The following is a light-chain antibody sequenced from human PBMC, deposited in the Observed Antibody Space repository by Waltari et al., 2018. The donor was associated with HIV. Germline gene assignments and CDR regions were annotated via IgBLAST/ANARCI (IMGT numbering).Light chain of an antibody. CDR1: LSNTGHSF. V-gene: IGLV1-47*01. CDR2: RND. J-gene: IGLJ3*02. Sequence: QSVLSQPPSASGTPGQNTSISCSGYLSNTGHSFFTWYQQRPGMAPRLLIYRNDQRPSGVPDRFSGSKSDTSASLAISGLRFEDEADYHCSTWDDSLSHWVFGGGTKLTVL. CDR3: STWDDSLSHWV.